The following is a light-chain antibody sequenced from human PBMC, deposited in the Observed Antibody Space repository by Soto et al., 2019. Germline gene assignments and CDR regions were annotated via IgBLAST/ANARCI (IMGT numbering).Light chain of an antibody. V-gene: IGKV3-15*01. CDR1: QSVSSN. J-gene: IGKJ1*01. Sequence: EIVMTQSPATLSLSPGERATLSCRASQSVSSNLAWYQQRPGQAPRLLIFGASTRATDVPARFSGSGSGTEFTLTISSLQSEDFAVDYCQQYNNWLPWTFGQGTKVEIK. CDR2: GAS. CDR3: QQYNNWLPWT.